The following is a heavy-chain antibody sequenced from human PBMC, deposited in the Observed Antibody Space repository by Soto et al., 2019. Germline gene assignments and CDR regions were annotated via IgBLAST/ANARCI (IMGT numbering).Heavy chain of an antibody. CDR2: IYYSGST. Sequence: LSLTCTVSGGSISSYYWSWIRQPPVKGLEWIGYIYYSGSTNYNPSLKSRVTISVDTSKNQFSLKLSSVTAADTAVYYCARGAVVTPEYFQHWGQGTLVTVSS. CDR3: ARGAVVTPEYFQH. CDR1: GGSISSYY. J-gene: IGHJ1*01. D-gene: IGHD2-21*02. V-gene: IGHV4-59*01.